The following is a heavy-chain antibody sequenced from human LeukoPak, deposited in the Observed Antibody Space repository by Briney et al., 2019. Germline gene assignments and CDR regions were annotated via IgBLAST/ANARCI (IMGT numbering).Heavy chain of an antibody. CDR1: GYTFTTYN. Sequence: ASVKVSCKASGYTFTTYNINWVRQAPGQGLEWMGGIIPIFGTANYAQKFQGRVTITADESTSTAYMELSSLRSEDTAVYYCARDLLDYGGKVLDYWGQGTLVTVSS. D-gene: IGHD4-23*01. J-gene: IGHJ4*02. CDR2: IIPIFGTA. V-gene: IGHV1-69*13. CDR3: ARDLLDYGGKVLDY.